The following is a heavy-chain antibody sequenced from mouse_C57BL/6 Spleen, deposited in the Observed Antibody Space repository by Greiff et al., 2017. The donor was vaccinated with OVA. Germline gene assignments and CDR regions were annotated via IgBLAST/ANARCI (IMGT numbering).Heavy chain of an antibody. J-gene: IGHJ2*01. CDR2: IDPSDSET. CDR3: ARAMGLRGFDY. V-gene: IGHV1-52*01. D-gene: IGHD2-4*01. CDR1: GYTFTSYW. Sequence: QVQLQQPGAELVRPGSSVKLSCKASGYTFTSYWMHWVKQRPIQGLEWIGNIDPSDSETHYNQKFKDKATLTVDKSSSTAYMQLSSLTSEDSAVYYCARAMGLRGFDYWGQGTTLTVSS.